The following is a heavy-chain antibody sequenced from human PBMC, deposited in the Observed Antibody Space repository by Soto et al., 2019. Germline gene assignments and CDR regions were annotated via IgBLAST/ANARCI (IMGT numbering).Heavy chain of an antibody. CDR1: GYTFTSYV. CDR2: ISAYNGNT. Sequence: ASVKVSCKASGYTFTSYVISWVRQAPGQGLEWMGWISAYNGNTNYAQKLQGRVTMTTDTSTSTAYMELRSLRSDDTAVYYCASGLRFLEWWDLAYWGQGTLVTVSS. V-gene: IGHV1-18*01. D-gene: IGHD3-3*01. J-gene: IGHJ4*02. CDR3: ASGLRFLEWWDLAY.